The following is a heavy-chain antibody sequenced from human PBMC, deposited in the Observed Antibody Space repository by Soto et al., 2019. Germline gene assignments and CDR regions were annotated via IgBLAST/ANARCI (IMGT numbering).Heavy chain of an antibody. CDR1: GGSVSSGSYY. CDR2: IYYTGRT. V-gene: IGHV4-61*01. J-gene: IGHJ4*02. CDR3: ATMSSSGYPLDY. Sequence: QVQLQESGPGLVKPSETLSLTCIVSGGSVSSGSYYWSWIRQPPGKGLDWIGFIYYTGRTSYNPPLKSRVTISVDTSKNQFSLKLSSVTAADTAVYFCATMSSSGYPLDYWGRGTLVTVSS. D-gene: IGHD3-22*01.